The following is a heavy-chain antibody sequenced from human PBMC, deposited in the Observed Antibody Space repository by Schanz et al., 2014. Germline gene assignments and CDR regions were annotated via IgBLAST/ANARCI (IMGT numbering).Heavy chain of an antibody. D-gene: IGHD4-17*01. Sequence: QVQLVESGGGVVRPGRSLRLSCATSGFTFSRFGMHWVRQAPGKGPEWVALVWSDGNTKYYVDSVKGRFTISRDNPKNTLYLQMNSLRAEDTAVYYCATDGNVHHRPDDWGQGTLVIVSS. CDR1: GFTFSRFG. CDR2: VWSDGNTK. J-gene: IGHJ4*02. V-gene: IGHV3-33*01. CDR3: ATDGNVHHRPDD.